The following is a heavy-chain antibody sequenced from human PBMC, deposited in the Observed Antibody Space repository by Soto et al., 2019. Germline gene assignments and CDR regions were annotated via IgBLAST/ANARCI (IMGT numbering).Heavy chain of an antibody. D-gene: IGHD1-1*01. CDR2: VNHSGST. CDR3: ARAISVNMEVQRDAPDKFHFDS. J-gene: IGHJ4*02. CDR1: GGSFSGHY. Sequence: LSLTCAVYGGSFSGHYWSWIRQAPGKGLEWIGEVNHSGSTNSNPSLKSRVTISADTSKNQFSLKLSSVTAADTALYYCARAISVNMEVQRDAPDKFHFDSWGQGTLVTVSS. V-gene: IGHV4-34*01.